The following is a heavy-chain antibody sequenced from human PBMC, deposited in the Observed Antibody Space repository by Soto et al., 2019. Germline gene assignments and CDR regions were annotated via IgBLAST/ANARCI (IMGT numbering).Heavy chain of an antibody. CDR1: GYTFTSNA. CDR3: AIQSGGVVY. D-gene: IGHD5-12*01. J-gene: IGHJ4*02. V-gene: IGHV1-3*04. Sequence: QVQLMQSGAEVKKPGASVKVSCKASGYTFTSNAMHWVRQAPGQRLEWMGWINTGNGNTQYSQKFQGRVTITRDTSATTAYMELRSLRSEDTALNYCAIQSGGVVYWCQGTLITVSS. CDR2: INTGNGNT.